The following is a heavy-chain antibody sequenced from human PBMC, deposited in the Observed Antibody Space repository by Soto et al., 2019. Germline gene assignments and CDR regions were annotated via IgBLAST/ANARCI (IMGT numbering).Heavy chain of an antibody. Sequence: DVQLLESGGDLAQPGGSLRLSCEASGFTFNNYAIAWVRQAPGKGLEWVSGITSSGAAYYADSVKGRFTISRDNSKNTLYLQMNSLRAEDTAVYSCETGDSSVSARAFDPCGQGTLVTVSS. CDR2: ITSSGAA. V-gene: IGHV3-23*01. J-gene: IGHJ5*02. D-gene: IGHD3-22*01. CDR3: ETGDSSVSARAFDP. CDR1: GFTFNNYA.